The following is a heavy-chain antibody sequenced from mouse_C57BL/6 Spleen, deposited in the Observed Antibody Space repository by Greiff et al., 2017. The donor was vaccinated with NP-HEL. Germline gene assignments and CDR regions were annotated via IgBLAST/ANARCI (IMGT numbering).Heavy chain of an antibody. V-gene: IGHV5-4*03. J-gene: IGHJ2*01. CDR3: ASFSDFDY. CDR2: ISDGGSYT. CDR1: GFTFSSYA. Sequence: EVKVVESGGGLVKPGGSLKLSCAASGFTFSSYAMSWVRQTPEKRLEWVATISDGGSYTYYPDNVKGRFTISRDNAKNNLYLQMSHLKSEDTAMYYCASFSDFDYWGQGTTLTVAS.